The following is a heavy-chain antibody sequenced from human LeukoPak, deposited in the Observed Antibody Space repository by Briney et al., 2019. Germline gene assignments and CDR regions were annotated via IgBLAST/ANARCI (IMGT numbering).Heavy chain of an antibody. CDR1: GGSISSNSYY. CDR2: IYFGGSP. D-gene: IGHD6-19*01. Sequence: SETLSLTCSVSGGSISSNSYYWAWLRQPPGKGLEWIGSIYFGGSPSYNASLQSRVTVSIDTSNNQFSLKLTSVTAADTAVYYCARVDVGAVPGWGQGTLVTVSS. V-gene: IGHV4-39*07. CDR3: ARVDVGAVPG. J-gene: IGHJ4*02.